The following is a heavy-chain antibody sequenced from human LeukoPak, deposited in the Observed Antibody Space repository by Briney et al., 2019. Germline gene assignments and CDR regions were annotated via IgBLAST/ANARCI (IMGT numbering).Heavy chain of an antibody. CDR2: MNPDSGNT. CDR3: ATGESNVGTPHY. CDR1: GYSLTSYD. Sequence: ASVKVSCKASGYSLTSYDINWVRQATGQGLGWMGWMNPDSGNTGYAQKFQGRVTMTRDTSTSTAYLELSSLRSEDTAVYYCATGESNVGTPHYWGQGTLITVSS. J-gene: IGHJ4*02. V-gene: IGHV1-8*01. D-gene: IGHD4-23*01.